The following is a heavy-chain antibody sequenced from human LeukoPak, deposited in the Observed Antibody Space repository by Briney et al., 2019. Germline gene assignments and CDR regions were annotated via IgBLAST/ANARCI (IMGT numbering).Heavy chain of an antibody. CDR2: ISGSGGST. CDR3: AKEIFGVVITYFDY. V-gene: IGHV3-23*01. Sequence: GGSLRLSCAASGLTSSSYAMSWVRQAPGKGLEWVSAISGSGGSTYYADSVKGRFTISRDNSKNTLYLQMNSLRAEDTAVYYCAKEIFGVVITYFDYWGQGTLVTVSS. CDR1: GLTSSSYA. J-gene: IGHJ4*02. D-gene: IGHD3-3*01.